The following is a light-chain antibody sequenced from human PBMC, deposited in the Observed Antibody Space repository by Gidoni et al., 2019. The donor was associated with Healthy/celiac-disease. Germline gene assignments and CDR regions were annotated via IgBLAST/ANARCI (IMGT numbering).Light chain of an antibody. V-gene: IGLV3-19*01. CDR2: GKN. CDR3: NSRDSSGNYV. CDR1: SLRSYY. Sequence: SSELPQDPAVFVALGQTVRITFQGDSLRSYYASWYQQKPGQAPVLVIYGKNNRPSGIPDRFSGASSGNTASLTITGAQAEDEADYYCNSRDSSGNYVFGTGTKVTVL. J-gene: IGLJ1*01.